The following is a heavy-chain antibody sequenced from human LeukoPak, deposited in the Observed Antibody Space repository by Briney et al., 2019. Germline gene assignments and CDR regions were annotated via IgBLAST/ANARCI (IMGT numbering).Heavy chain of an antibody. V-gene: IGHV4-39*07. CDR1: GGSISSSSYY. D-gene: IGHD5-18*01. J-gene: IGHJ4*02. CDR2: IYYSGST. CDR3: AREWIQLWLRRGSFDY. Sequence: PSETLSLTCTVSGGSISSSSYYWGWIRQPPGMGLEWIGSIYYSGSTYYNPSLKSRVTISVDTSKNQFSLKLSSVTAADTAVYYCAREWIQLWLRRGSFDYWGQGTLVTVSS.